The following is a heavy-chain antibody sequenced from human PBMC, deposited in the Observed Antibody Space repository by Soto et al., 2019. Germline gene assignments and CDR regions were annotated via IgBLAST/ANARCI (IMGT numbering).Heavy chain of an antibody. V-gene: IGHV3-15*01. CDR3: TTGISYYDILTGYSSDFYYYYYMDV. Sequence: GGSLRLSCAASGFTFSNAWMSWVRQAPGKGLEWVGRIKSKTDGGTTDYAAPVKGRFTISRDDSKNTLYLIMNSLKTEDTAVYYCTTGISYYDILTGYSSDFYYYYYMDVWGKGTTVTVSS. J-gene: IGHJ6*03. CDR1: GFTFSNAW. CDR2: IKSKTDGGTT. D-gene: IGHD3-9*01.